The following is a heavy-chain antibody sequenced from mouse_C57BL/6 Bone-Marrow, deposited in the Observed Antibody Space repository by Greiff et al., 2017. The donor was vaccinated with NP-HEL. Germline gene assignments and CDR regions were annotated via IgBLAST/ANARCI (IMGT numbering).Heavy chain of an antibody. V-gene: IGHV1-39*01. CDR3: ANGVDYYSNYGFLYYAMDY. J-gene: IGHJ4*01. CDR2: INPNYGTT. CDR1: GYSFTDYN. D-gene: IGHD2-5*01. Sequence: EVQLQQSGPELVKPGASVKISCKASGYSFTDYNMNWVKQSNGKSLEWIGVINPNYGTTSYNQKFKGKATLTVDQSSSTAYMQLNSLTSEDSAVYYCANGVDYYSNYGFLYYAMDYWGQGTSVTVSS.